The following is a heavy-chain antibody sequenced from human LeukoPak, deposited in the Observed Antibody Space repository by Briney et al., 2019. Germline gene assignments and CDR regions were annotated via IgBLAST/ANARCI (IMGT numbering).Heavy chain of an antibody. CDR3: ARGLYCGGGSCYLYYFDY. D-gene: IGHD2-15*01. V-gene: IGHV1-8*03. Sequence: ASVKVSCKASGYTFTSYDINWVRQATGQGLEWMGWMNPNSGNTGYAQKFQGRVTITRNTSISTAYMELSSLRSEDTAVYYCARGLYCGGGSCYLYYFDYWGQGTLVTVSS. CDR2: MNPNSGNT. CDR1: GYTFTSYD. J-gene: IGHJ4*02.